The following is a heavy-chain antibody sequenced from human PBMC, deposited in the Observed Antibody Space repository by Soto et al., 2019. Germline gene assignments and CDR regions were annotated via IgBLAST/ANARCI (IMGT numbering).Heavy chain of an antibody. CDR3: VKDGGYCSSSTCCAPRNHYFDS. J-gene: IGHJ4*02. D-gene: IGHD2-2*01. V-gene: IGHV3-7*03. Sequence: GGSLRLSCEASGFTFSDYWMSWVRQAPGKGPEWVANIKFDGSEKQYVDSVRGRFTISRDNSRSSLSLQMNSLRAGDTAVYYCVKDGGYCSSSTCCAPRNHYFDSWGQGTLVTVSS. CDR2: IKFDGSEK. CDR1: GFTFSDYW.